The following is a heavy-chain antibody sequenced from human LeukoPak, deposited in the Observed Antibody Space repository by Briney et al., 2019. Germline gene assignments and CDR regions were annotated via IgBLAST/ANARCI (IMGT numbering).Heavy chain of an antibody. CDR1: GYTFTGYY. CDR3: ARDLEVRGVIDY. Sequence: SVKVSCKASGYTFTGYYMHWVRQAPGQGLEWMGWINPNSGGTNYAQKFPGRVTMTRDTTISTAYMQLSRVRSDDTAVYYCARDLEVRGVIDYWGQGTLVTVSS. CDR2: INPNSGGT. V-gene: IGHV1-2*02. D-gene: IGHD3-10*01. J-gene: IGHJ4*02.